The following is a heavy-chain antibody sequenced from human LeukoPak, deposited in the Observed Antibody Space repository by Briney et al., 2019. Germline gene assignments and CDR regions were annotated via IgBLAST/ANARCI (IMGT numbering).Heavy chain of an antibody. D-gene: IGHD6-19*01. J-gene: IGHJ3*02. Sequence: GASVKVSCKASGYTFTGYYMHWVRQAPGQGLEWMGWINPNSGGTNYAQKFQGRVTMTRDTSISTAYMELSRLRSDDTAVYYCARVLRQWLVHDAFDIWGQGTMVTVSS. CDR3: ARVLRQWLVHDAFDI. V-gene: IGHV1-2*02. CDR2: INPNSGGT. CDR1: GYTFTGYY.